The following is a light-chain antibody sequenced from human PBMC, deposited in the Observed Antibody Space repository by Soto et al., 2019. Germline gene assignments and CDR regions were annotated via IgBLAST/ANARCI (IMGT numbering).Light chain of an antibody. CDR2: GAS. J-gene: IGKJ1*01. CDR1: QSVSSN. Sequence: EIVMTQSPATLSVSPGERATLSCRASQSVSSNVAWYQQKPGQAPRLLIYGASTRATGIPSRFSGSGSGKEFTHTISSLQSEDFAVYYCQQYNNWPRTFGQGTKVEIK. V-gene: IGKV3-15*01. CDR3: QQYNNWPRT.